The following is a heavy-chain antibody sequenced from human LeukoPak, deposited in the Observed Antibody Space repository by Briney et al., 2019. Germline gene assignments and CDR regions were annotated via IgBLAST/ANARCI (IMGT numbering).Heavy chain of an antibody. V-gene: IGHV3-53*01. CDR2: IYSGGNT. CDR1: GFTVSSNY. J-gene: IGHJ4*02. CDR3: ARATNYYDSSGYYFFDY. D-gene: IGHD3-22*01. Sequence: GGSLRLSCAASGFTVSSNYMSWVRQAPGKGLERVSIIYSGGNTYYADSVKGRFTISRDNSKNTLYLQMNSLRAEDTAVYYCARATNYYDSSGYYFFDYRGKGTLLTVSS.